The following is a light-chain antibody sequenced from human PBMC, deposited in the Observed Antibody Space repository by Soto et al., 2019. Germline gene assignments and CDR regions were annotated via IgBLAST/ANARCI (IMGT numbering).Light chain of an antibody. V-gene: IGKV1-9*01. Sequence: IQLTQSPSFLSASIGDRVTITCRASQGISTYLAWYQQKPGKAPKNLIYGASTLQSGVPSRFSGGGSGTEFTLTISSLQPEDFATYYCQELNSYPRTFGHGTKVEVK. J-gene: IGKJ1*01. CDR3: QELNSYPRT. CDR1: QGISTY. CDR2: GAS.